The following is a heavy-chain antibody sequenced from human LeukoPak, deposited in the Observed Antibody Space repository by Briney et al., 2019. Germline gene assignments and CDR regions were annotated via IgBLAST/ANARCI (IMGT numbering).Heavy chain of an antibody. D-gene: IGHD1-1*01. J-gene: IGHJ4*02. CDR3: ARAGGRRGDFPSDY. Sequence: PGRSLRLSCAASGFTFSSYAMHWVRQAPGKGLEWVAVISYDGSNKYYADSVKGRFTISRDNSKNTLYLQMNSLRAEDTAVYYYARAGGRRGDFPSDYWGQGTLVTVSS. CDR2: ISYDGSNK. CDR1: GFTFSSYA. V-gene: IGHV3-30-3*01.